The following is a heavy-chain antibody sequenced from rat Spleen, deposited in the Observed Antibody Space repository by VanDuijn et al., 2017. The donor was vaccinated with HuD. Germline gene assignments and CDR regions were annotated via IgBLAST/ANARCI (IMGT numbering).Heavy chain of an antibody. CDR2: ISFVGGST. CDR3: TTVDYGYNY. J-gene: IGHJ2*01. CDR1: GFTFSNYG. D-gene: IGHD1-9*01. Sequence: EVQLVESGGGLVQPGRSMKLSCAASGFTFSNYGMAWVRQAPKKGLEWVAYISFVGGSTYYRDSVKGRFTISRDNAKSTLYLQMDSLRSEDTDTYYCTTVDYGYNYWGQGGMVTVSS. V-gene: IGHV5-27*01.